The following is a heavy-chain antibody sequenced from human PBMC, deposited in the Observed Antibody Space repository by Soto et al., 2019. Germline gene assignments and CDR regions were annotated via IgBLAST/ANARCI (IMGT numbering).Heavy chain of an antibody. CDR3: ARDKSNDSSGYGFYYYGMDV. J-gene: IGHJ6*02. CDR1: GFTFSSYA. CDR2: ISYDGSNK. D-gene: IGHD3-22*01. Sequence: QVQLVESGGGVVQPGRSLRLSCAASGFTFSSYAMHWVRQAPGKGLEWVAVISYDGSNKYYADSVKGRFTISRDNSKNPLYLQMNSLRAEDTAVYYCARDKSNDSSGYGFYYYGMDVWGQGTTVTVSS. V-gene: IGHV3-30-3*01.